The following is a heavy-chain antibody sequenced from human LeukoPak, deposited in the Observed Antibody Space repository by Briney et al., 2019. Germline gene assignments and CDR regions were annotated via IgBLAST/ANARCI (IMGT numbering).Heavy chain of an antibody. CDR1: GFTFRSYG. D-gene: IGHD2-2*01. Sequence: GGSLRLSCAASGFTFRSYGMNWVRQAPGKGLEWLSYISSSRDSIYYADSVKGRFTISRDNAKNSLSLQMNSLRDEDTAVYYCARDGYCSSTSCYYFDYWGQGTLVTVSS. V-gene: IGHV3-48*02. J-gene: IGHJ4*02. CDR3: ARDGYCSSTSCYYFDY. CDR2: ISSSRDSI.